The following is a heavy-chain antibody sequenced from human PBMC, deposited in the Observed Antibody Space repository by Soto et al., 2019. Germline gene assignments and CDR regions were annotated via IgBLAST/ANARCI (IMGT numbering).Heavy chain of an antibody. CDR1: GYSFTSYR. V-gene: IGHV5-10-1*01. Sequence: PGESLKISCKGSGYSFTSYRISWVRQMPGKGLEWMGRIDPSDSYTNYSPSFQGHVTISADKSISTAYLQWSSLKASDTAMYYCASYSSPSGYYYYGMDVWGQGTTVTVSS. CDR3: ASYSSPSGYYYYGMDV. D-gene: IGHD6-6*01. CDR2: IDPSDSYT. J-gene: IGHJ6*02.